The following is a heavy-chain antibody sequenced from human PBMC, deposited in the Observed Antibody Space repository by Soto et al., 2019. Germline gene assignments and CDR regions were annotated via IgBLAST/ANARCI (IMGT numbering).Heavy chain of an antibody. V-gene: IGHV4-4*02. D-gene: IGHD6-13*01. J-gene: IGHJ4*02. CDR3: ARGEVNQQLVPHFDY. CDR1: GGSISSSNW. CDR2: IYHSGST. Sequence: PSETLSLTCAVSGGSISSSNWWSWVRQPPGKGLEWIGEIYHSGSTNYNPSLKSRVTISVDKSKNQFSLKLSSVTAADTAVYYWARGEVNQQLVPHFDYWGQGTLVTVSS.